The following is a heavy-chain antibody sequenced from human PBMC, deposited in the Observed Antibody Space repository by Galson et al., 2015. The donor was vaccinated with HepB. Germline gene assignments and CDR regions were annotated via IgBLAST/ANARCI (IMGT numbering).Heavy chain of an antibody. V-gene: IGHV3-74*01. CDR3: ARVVGGAFDI. J-gene: IGHJ3*02. Sequence: SLRLSCAASGFTFSNYWIHWVRQVPGKGLVWISRISNDDSNKDYADSVKGRFSVSRDNTKNTVYVQMNSLRVEDTAVYYCARVVGGAFDIWGRGTLVTVSS. CDR1: GFTFSNYW. CDR2: ISNDDSNK. D-gene: IGHD3-10*01.